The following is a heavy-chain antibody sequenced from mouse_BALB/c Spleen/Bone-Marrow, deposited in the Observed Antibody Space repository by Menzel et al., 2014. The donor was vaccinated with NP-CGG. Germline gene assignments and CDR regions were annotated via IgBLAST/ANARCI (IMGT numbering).Heavy chain of an antibody. V-gene: IGHV1-54*03. CDR1: GYAFTNYL. J-gene: IGHJ2*01. D-gene: IGHD2-1*01. CDR3: AREGYYGLDY. CDR2: INPGSGGT. Sequence: VQLQQSGAKLVRPGTSVKVSCKASGYAFTNYLIEWFKQRPGQGLEWTGVINPGSGGTNFNEKFRGKATLTADKSSSTAYMQFNSLTSDDSAVYFCAREGYYGLDYWGQGTTLTVSS.